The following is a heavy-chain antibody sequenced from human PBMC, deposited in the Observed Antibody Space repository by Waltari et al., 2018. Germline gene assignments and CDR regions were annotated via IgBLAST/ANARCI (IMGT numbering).Heavy chain of an antibody. CDR1: GFTCSSYS. CDR2: ISSSSSYI. CDR3: ARAGYGSGAEAFDI. J-gene: IGHJ3*02. D-gene: IGHD3-10*01. Sequence: EVQLVESGGGLVKPGGSPRLSCAASGFTCSSYSMNWVRQAPGKGLEWVSSISSSSSYIYYADSVKGRFTISRDNAKNSLYLQMNSLRAEDTAVYYCARAGYGSGAEAFDIWGQGTMVTVSS. V-gene: IGHV3-21*01.